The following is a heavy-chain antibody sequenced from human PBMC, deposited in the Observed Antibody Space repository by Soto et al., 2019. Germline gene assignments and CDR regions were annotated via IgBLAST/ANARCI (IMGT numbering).Heavy chain of an antibody. Sequence: QVQLVESGGGVVQPGRSLRLSCAASGFTFSSYAMHWVRQAPGKGLEWVAVISYDGSNKYYADSVKGRFTISRDNSKKTLYLQMNSLRGEDTAVYYCARELRGGYDRSYFYNFGMDVWGPGTTVTVSS. CDR2: ISYDGSNK. CDR1: GFTFSSYA. D-gene: IGHD5-12*01. V-gene: IGHV3-30-3*01. J-gene: IGHJ6*02. CDR3: ARELRGGYDRSYFYNFGMDV.